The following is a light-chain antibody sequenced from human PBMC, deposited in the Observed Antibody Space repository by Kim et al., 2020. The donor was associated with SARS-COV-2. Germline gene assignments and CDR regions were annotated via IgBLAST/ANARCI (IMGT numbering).Light chain of an antibody. CDR3: QRSSWPIT. CDR2: DVS. V-gene: IGKV3-11*01. CDR1: QSVNNY. Sequence: SLAPKELAPLSCRASQSVNNYLAWYQQKPGQAPRLLIYDVSNRATGIPARFSGSGSGTDFTLTISSLEPEDFAVYYCQRSSWPITFGQGTRLEIK. J-gene: IGKJ5*01.